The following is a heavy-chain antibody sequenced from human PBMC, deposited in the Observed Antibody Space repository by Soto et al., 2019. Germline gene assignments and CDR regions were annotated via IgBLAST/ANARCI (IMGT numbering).Heavy chain of an antibody. CDR1: GFIFNDYG. CDR2: ISNNSSHE. V-gene: IGHV3-30*03. J-gene: IGHJ4*02. Sequence: QVEVVQSGGGVVQPGKFVRLSCKASGFIFNDYGVHWARQAPGKGLQWVAFISNNSSHEYYADSVKGRFTISRDNSQNTVYLHLKSLRPEDTAVYYCVPNFDYWGQGTRVNVSP. CDR3: VPNFDY.